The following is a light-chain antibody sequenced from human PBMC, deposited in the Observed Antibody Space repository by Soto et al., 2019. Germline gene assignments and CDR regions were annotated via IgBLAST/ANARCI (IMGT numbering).Light chain of an antibody. CDR1: QSISSF. V-gene: IGKV1-39*01. J-gene: IGKJ2*01. CDR2: AAS. Sequence: DIQMTQSPSSLSVSVGDRVTITCRASQSISSFSNWYQQTPGEAPKLLIYAASTLQSGVTSRFSGSGSGTDFTLTISSLQPEDFATYFCQQTYTIPHTFGQGTKVAIK. CDR3: QQTYTIPHT.